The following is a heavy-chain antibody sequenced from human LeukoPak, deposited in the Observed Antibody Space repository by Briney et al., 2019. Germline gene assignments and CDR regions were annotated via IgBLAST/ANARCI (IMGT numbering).Heavy chain of an antibody. CDR1: AGSISGNY. CDR3: ARGGDGYNRPLHD. CDR2: ISDRGTT. J-gene: IGHJ4*02. D-gene: IGHD5-24*01. Sequence: SETLSLTCTVSAGSISGNYWSWIRQPPGKGLEWIGYISDRGTTRYNPSLKSRVTISVDTSKNQFSLKMTSVTTADTAIYYCARGGDGYNRPLHDWGQGTLVIVSS. V-gene: IGHV4-59*01.